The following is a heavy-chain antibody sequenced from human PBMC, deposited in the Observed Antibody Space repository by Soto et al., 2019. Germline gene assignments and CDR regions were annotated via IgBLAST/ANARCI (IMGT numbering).Heavy chain of an antibody. Sequence: PSVKVSCKASGYTFTSYGISWVRQAPGQGLEWMGWISAYNGNTNYAQKLQGRVTMTTDTSTSTAYMELRSLRSDDTAVYYCARRIAAAGTGGDNWFDPWGQGTLVTVSS. D-gene: IGHD6-13*01. CDR2: ISAYNGNT. CDR3: ARRIAAAGTGGDNWFDP. V-gene: IGHV1-18*04. CDR1: GYTFTSYG. J-gene: IGHJ5*02.